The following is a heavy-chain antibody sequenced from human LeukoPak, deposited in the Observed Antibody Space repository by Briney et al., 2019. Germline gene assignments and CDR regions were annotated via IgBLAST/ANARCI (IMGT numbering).Heavy chain of an antibody. D-gene: IGHD3-22*01. Sequence: SETLSLTCTVSGGSISSYYWSWIRQPAGKGLEWIGYIFYSGSTNYNPSLKSRVTISVDTSKNQFSLKLSSVTAADTAVYYCARLRDSSGYYSGIFDYWGQGTLVTVSS. CDR1: GGSISSYY. V-gene: IGHV4-59*08. CDR3: ARLRDSSGYYSGIFDY. J-gene: IGHJ4*02. CDR2: IFYSGST.